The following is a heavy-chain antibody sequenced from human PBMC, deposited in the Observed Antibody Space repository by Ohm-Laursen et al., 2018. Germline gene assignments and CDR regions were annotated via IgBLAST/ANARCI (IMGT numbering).Heavy chain of an antibody. Sequence: SLRLSCAASGFTFSSYSMNWVRQAPGKGLEWVSSISSSSSYIYYADSVKGRFTISRDNAKNSLYLQMNSLRAEDTAVYYCARDPTLHYGMDVWGQGTTVTVSS. V-gene: IGHV3-21*01. J-gene: IGHJ6*02. CDR1: GFTFSSYS. D-gene: IGHD2/OR15-2a*01. CDR2: ISSSSSYI. CDR3: ARDPTLHYGMDV.